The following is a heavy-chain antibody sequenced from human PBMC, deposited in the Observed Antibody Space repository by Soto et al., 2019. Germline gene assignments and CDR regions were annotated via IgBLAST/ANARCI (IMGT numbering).Heavy chain of an antibody. CDR3: ARERVAATPLFDY. CDR2: IYYSGST. CDR1: GGSISSGGYY. V-gene: IGHV4-31*03. D-gene: IGHD2-15*01. J-gene: IGHJ4*02. Sequence: NPSETLSLTCTVSGGSISSGGYYWSWIRQHPGKGLEWIGYIYYSGSTYYNPSLKSRVTISVDTSKNQFSLKLSSVTAADTAVYYCARERVAATPLFDYWGQGTLVTVSS.